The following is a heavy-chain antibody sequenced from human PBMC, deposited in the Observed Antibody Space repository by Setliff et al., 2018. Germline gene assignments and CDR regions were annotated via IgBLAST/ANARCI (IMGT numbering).Heavy chain of an antibody. V-gene: IGHV4-39*01. D-gene: IGHD2-15*01. CDR3: ATTTLGRYCSGGNCYFGY. CDR2: IYYTGIT. CDR1: GDSINTPTYH. J-gene: IGHJ4*02. Sequence: SETLSLTCTVSGDSINTPTYHWGWVRQPPGKGLEWIGLIYYTGITYYNPSLKSRVTISEDMSENQISLKLNPVTAADTAVYYCATTTLGRYCSGGNCYFGYWGQGTLVTVSS.